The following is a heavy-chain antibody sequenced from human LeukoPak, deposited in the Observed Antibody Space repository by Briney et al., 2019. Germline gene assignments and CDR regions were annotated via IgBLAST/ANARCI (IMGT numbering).Heavy chain of an antibody. Sequence: GGSLRLSCAASGFTFSSYAMSWVRQAPGKGLEWVSGIVGTGDSTYYADSVKGRFTISRDNSKNTLYLQMSSLRVEDTAVYYCAKEYSSAWFWFDYWGQGTLVTVSS. CDR1: GFTFSSYA. CDR3: AKEYSSAWFWFDY. D-gene: IGHD6-19*01. J-gene: IGHJ4*02. V-gene: IGHV3-23*01. CDR2: IVGTGDST.